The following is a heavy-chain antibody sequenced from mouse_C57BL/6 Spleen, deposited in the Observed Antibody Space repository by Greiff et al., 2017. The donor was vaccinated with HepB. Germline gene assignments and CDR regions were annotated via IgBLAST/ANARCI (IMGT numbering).Heavy chain of an antibody. V-gene: IGHV7-3*01. CDR2: IRNKANGYTT. Sequence: EVKLMESGGGLVQPGGSLSLSCAASGFTFTDYYMSWVRQPPGKALEWLGFIRNKANGYTTEYSASVKGRFTISRDNSQSILYLQMNALRAEDSATYYCASRNWAYYAVDYWGQGTSVTVSS. CDR3: ASRNWAYYAVDY. CDR1: GFTFTDYY. D-gene: IGHD4-1*02. J-gene: IGHJ4*01.